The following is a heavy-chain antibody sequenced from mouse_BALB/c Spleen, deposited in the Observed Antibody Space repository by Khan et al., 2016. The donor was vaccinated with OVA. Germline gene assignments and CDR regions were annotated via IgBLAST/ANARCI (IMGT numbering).Heavy chain of an antibody. CDR3: VNQGSSSDWFTY. Sequence: QVQLQQSGAELAKPGASVKMSCKASGYTFTSYWMHWVKQRPGQGLEWIGYINPSTDYTEYNQKFKDKATLTADKSSSTAYMQLISLTSEDSAVYYCVNQGSSSDWFTYWGQGTLVTVSA. J-gene: IGHJ3*01. CDR2: INPSTDYT. D-gene: IGHD1-1*01. CDR1: GYTFTSYW. V-gene: IGHV1-7*01.